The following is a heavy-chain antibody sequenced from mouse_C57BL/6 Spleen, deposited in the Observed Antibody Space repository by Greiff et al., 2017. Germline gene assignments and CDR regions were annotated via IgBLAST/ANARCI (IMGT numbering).Heavy chain of an antibody. CDR3: ASPYDYDEAWFAY. CDR1: GYSFTGYY. Sequence: EVQLVESGPELVKPGASVKISCKASGYSFTGYYMNWVKQSPEKSLEWIGEINPSTGGTTYNQKFKAKATLTVDKSSSTAYMQLKSLTSEDSAVYYCASPYDYDEAWFAYWGQGTLVTVSA. CDR2: INPSTGGT. V-gene: IGHV1-42*01. D-gene: IGHD2-4*01. J-gene: IGHJ3*01.